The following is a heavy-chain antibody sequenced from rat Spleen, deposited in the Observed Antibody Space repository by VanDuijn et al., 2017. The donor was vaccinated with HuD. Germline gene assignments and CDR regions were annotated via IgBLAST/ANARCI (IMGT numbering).Heavy chain of an antibody. CDR3: TREYFDGSSLGGWFDY. CDR1: GFSLTSHH. V-gene: IGHV2-63*01. D-gene: IGHD1-12*02. J-gene: IGHJ3*01. CDR2: MRHDGVI. Sequence: QVQLRESGPGLVQPSQTLSLTCTVSGFSLTSHHVHWVRQPPGKGLEWMGRMRHDGVIHYNSDVKSRLSITRDTSTNQVFLNVNSLQTDDTAVYYCTREYFDGSSLGGWFDYWGQGTLVTVSS.